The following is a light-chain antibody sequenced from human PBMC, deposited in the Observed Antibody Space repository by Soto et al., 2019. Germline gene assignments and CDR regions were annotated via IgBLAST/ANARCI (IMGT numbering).Light chain of an antibody. V-gene: IGKV1-5*01. J-gene: IGKJ1*01. CDR3: QQYSSYPT. CDR1: QGISNW. Sequence: DIQMTQSPSTLSASVVDRVTITCRASQGISNWLAWYQQKPGKAPKLLIFHASSLESGVPSRFSGSGSGTEFTVTISSLQSDDFATYYCQQYSSYPTFGQGTKVDIK. CDR2: HAS.